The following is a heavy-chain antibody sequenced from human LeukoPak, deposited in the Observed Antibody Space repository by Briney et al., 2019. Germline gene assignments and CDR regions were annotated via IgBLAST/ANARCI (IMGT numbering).Heavy chain of an antibody. J-gene: IGHJ2*01. CDR3: ARLYYYDSSGYYWYFDL. CDR1: GGTFSRYA. V-gene: IGHV1-69*01. CDR2: IIPTFGTA. Sequence: GSSVKVSCKASGGTFSRYAISWVRQAPGQGLEWMGGIIPTFGTANYAQKFQGRVTITADESTTTACMELSSLRSEDTAVYCCARLYYYDSSGYYWYFDLWGRGSLVTVSS. D-gene: IGHD3-22*01.